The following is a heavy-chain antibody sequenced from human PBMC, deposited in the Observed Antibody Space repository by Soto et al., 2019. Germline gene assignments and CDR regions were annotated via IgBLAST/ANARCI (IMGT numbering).Heavy chain of an antibody. V-gene: IGHV1-46*01. CDR3: AREGAAAGPFDY. Sequence: AAVKVSCKASGYTFTSYYMHWVRQAPGQGLEWMGIINPSGGSTSYAQKFQGRVTMTRDTSTSTVYMELSSLRSEDTAVYYCAREGAAAGPFDYWGQGTLVTVSS. CDR2: INPSGGST. D-gene: IGHD6-13*01. CDR1: GYTFTSYY. J-gene: IGHJ4*02.